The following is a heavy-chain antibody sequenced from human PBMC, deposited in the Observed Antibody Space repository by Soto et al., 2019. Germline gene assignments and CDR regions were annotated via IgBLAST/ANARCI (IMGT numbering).Heavy chain of an antibody. CDR1: GFTFSSYA. D-gene: IGHD3-10*01. CDR2: ISYDGSNK. J-gene: IGHJ6*02. V-gene: IGHV3-30-3*01. Sequence: PGGSLRLSCAASGFTFSSYAMHWVRQAPGKGLEWVAVISYDGSNKYYADSVKGRFTISRDNSKNTLYLQMNSLRAEDTAVYYCARDYYGSGSSQGYYYYGMDVWGQGTTVTVSS. CDR3: ARDYYGSGSSQGYYYYGMDV.